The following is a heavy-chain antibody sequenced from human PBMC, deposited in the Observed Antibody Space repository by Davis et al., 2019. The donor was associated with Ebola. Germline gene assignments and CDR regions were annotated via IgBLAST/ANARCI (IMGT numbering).Heavy chain of an antibody. V-gene: IGHV4-34*01. CDR3: ARGVGCSGYDILYYYYYGMDV. Sequence: MPSETLSLTCAVYGGSFSGYYWSWIRQPPGKGLEWIGEINHSGSTNYNPSLKSRVTISVDTSKNQFSLKLSSVTAADTAVYYCARGVGCSGYDILYYYYYGMDVWGQGTTVTVSS. CDR1: GGSFSGYY. D-gene: IGHD5-12*01. J-gene: IGHJ6*02. CDR2: INHSGST.